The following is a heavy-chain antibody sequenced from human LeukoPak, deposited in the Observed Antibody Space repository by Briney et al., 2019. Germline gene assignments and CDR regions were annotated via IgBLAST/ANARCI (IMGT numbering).Heavy chain of an antibody. V-gene: IGHV4-34*01. D-gene: IGHD5-24*01. CDR1: GGPFSLYF. CDR2: INQSGST. J-gene: IGHJ3*02. Sequence: SETLSLTCVLSGGPFSLYFWRWLRQPPGKGLEWIGEINQSGSTNYNPSLKSRGTTSVDTSKKRLSLKLSSVTAADTAVYYCAFSQEMADAFDIWGPGTMVTVSS. CDR3: AFSQEMADAFDI.